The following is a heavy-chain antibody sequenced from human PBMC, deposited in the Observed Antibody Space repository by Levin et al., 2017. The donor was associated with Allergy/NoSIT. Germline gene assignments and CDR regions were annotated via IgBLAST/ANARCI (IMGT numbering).Heavy chain of an antibody. CDR1: GYSFATYW. CDR2: IDPSDSDT. D-gene: IGHD5-18*01. CDR3: ARLSPEYSYGSHFDY. Sequence: PGGSLRLSCKGSGYSFATYWIGWVRQMPGKGLEWMGIIDPSDSDTRYSPSFQGQVTISADKSIYSAYLQWSRLKASDTAMYYCARLSPEYSYGSHFDYWGQGTLVTVSS. J-gene: IGHJ4*02. V-gene: IGHV5-51*01.